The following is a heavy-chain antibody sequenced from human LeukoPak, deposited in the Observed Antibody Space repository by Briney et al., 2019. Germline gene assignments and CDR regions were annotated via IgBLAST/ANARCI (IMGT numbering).Heavy chain of an antibody. CDR2: IYSGGST. Sequence: GGSLRLSCAASGFTVSSNYMSWVRQAPGKGLEWVSVIYSGGSTYYADSVKGRFTISRDNSKNTLYLQMNSLRAEDTAVYYCAKDFIRGPGDWFDLWGQGTLVTVSS. D-gene: IGHD2-21*01. CDR1: GFTVSSNY. CDR3: AKDFIRGPGDWFDL. J-gene: IGHJ5*02. V-gene: IGHV3-53*01.